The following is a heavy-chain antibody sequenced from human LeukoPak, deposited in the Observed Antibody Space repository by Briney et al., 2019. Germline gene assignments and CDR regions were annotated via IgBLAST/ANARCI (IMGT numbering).Heavy chain of an antibody. CDR1: GGTFSSYA. CDR3: ARAQYSSSAFDY. D-gene: IGHD6-6*01. Sequence: SVKVSCKASGGTFSSYAISWVRQAPGQGLEWMGRIFPIFGIANYAQKFQGRVTITADKSTSTAYMELSSLRSEDTAVYYCARAQYSSSAFDYWGQGTLVTVSS. CDR2: IFPIFGIA. V-gene: IGHV1-69*04. J-gene: IGHJ4*02.